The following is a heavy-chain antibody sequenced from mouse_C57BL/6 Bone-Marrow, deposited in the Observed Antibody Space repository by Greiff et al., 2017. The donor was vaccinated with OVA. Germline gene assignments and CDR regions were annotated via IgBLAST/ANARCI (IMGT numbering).Heavy chain of an antibody. Sequence: VQLQQSGPELVKPGASVKLSCKASGYTFTSYDINWVKQRPGQGLEWIGWIYPRDGSTNYNETFKGKATLTVDKSSSTAYMELHSLTSEDSAVSFWEKADRVAPDYNAMDIGDRGNAITVTS. J-gene: IGHJ4*01. V-gene: IGHV1-85*01. CDR2: IYPRDGST. CDR3: EKADRVAPDYNAMDI. CDR1: GYTFTSYD. D-gene: IGHD3-3*01.